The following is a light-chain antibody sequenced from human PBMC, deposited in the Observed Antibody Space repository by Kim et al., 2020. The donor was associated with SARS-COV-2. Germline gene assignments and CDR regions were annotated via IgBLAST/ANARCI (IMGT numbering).Light chain of an antibody. CDR2: DVS. J-gene: IGLJ1*01. V-gene: IGLV2-14*03. Sequence: SITMPGPGTVRDVANYSYVSWYQQRPGQAPKLIICDVSNRPSGVSNRFSGSKSGNTASLTISGLQAEDEADYYCSSYTRLTTSYVFGTGTKVTVL. CDR3: SSYTRLTTSYV. CDR1: VRDVANYSY.